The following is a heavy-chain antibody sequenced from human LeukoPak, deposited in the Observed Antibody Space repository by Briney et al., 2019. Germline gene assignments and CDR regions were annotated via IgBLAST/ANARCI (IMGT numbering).Heavy chain of an antibody. Sequence: GGSLRLSCAASGFTFSDYYMSWVRQAPGKGLEWVAFIRYDGSNKYYADSVKGRFTISRDNSKNTLYLQMNSLRAEDTAVYYCAKDLEGIAAAPFDYWGQGTLVTVSS. CDR2: IRYDGSNK. CDR3: AKDLEGIAAAPFDY. J-gene: IGHJ4*02. CDR1: GFTFSDYY. V-gene: IGHV3-30*02. D-gene: IGHD6-13*01.